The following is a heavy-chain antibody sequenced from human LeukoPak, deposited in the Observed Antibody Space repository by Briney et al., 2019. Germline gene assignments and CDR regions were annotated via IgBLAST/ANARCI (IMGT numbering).Heavy chain of an antibody. J-gene: IGHJ4*02. CDR2: IIPTFGTA. CDR3: ARAPGYSSSWYVPFDY. Sequence: SVKVSCKASGGTFSSYAISWVRQAPGQGLEWMGGIIPTFGTANYAQKFQGRVTITADESTSTAYMELSSLRSEDTAVYYCARAPGYSSSWYVPFDYWGQGTLVTVSS. V-gene: IGHV1-69*13. CDR1: GGTFSSYA. D-gene: IGHD6-13*01.